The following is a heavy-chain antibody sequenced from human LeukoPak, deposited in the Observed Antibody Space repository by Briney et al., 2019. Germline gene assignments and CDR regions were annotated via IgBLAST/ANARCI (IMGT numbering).Heavy chain of an antibody. V-gene: IGHV1-2*06. J-gene: IGHJ4*02. CDR2: INPNSGDT. CDR3: ARRANYYDSSGYYLDY. CDR1: GYTFTGYH. D-gene: IGHD3-22*01. Sequence: GASVKVSCKASGYTFTGYHMHWVRQAPGQGLEWMGRINPNSGDTNNAQKFQGRVTMTRDTSISTAYMDLSRLTSDDTAVYYCARRANYYDSSGYYLDYWGQGTLVTVSS.